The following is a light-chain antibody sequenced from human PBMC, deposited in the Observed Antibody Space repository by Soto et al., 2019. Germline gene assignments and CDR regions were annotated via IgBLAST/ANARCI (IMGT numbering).Light chain of an antibody. V-gene: IGLV2-8*01. CDR1: SSDVGGYNS. CDR2: EVT. CDR3: CSYAGSKNLV. Sequence: QSALTQPPSASGSPGQSVTISCTGSSSDVGGYNSVSWYQQHPGRAPKLIIYEVTKRPSGVPDRFSASKSDNTASLTVSGLQAEDEADYYCCSYAGSKNLVFGGGAKVTVL. J-gene: IGLJ2*01.